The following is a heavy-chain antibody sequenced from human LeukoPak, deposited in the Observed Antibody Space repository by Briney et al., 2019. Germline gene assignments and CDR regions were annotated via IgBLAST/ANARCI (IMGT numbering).Heavy chain of an antibody. CDR3: AKSNGYGLVDI. D-gene: IGHD3-10*01. Sequence: SETLSLTCTVSGGSISNYYWNWIRQPPGKGLEWIGYIYYSGTTNYNPSLKSRVSMSVDTSKNQFSLKLSSVTAADTAVYYCAKSNGYGLVDIWGQGTMVTVSS. CDR2: IYYSGTT. V-gene: IGHV4-59*01. CDR1: GGSISNYY. J-gene: IGHJ3*02.